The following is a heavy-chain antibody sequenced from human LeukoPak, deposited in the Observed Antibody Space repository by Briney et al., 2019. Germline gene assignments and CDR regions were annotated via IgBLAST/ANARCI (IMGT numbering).Heavy chain of an antibody. CDR3: AKKGEAAMVRGVVDV. Sequence: GGSLRLSCAASGFTFSSYAMSWVRQAPGKGLEWVSAISGSGGSTYYADSVKGRFTISRDNSKNTLYLQMNSLRAEDTAVYYCAKKGEAAMVRGVVDVWGKGTTVTVSS. CDR2: ISGSGGST. CDR1: GFTFSSYA. V-gene: IGHV3-23*01. D-gene: IGHD3-10*01. J-gene: IGHJ6*04.